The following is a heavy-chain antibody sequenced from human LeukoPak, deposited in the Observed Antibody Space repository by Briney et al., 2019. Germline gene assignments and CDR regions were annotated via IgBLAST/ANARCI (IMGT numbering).Heavy chain of an antibody. CDR1: GFTFDDYG. V-gene: IGHV3-20*04. CDR3: AREGYCSSTSCAYGMDV. Sequence: PGGSLRLSCAASGFTFDDYGMSWVRQVPGKGLEWVSGINWNGGSTGYVDSVKGRFTISRDNAKNSLYLQKNSLRAEDTAFYYCAREGYCSSTSCAYGMDVWGQGTTVTVSS. CDR2: INWNGGST. J-gene: IGHJ6*02. D-gene: IGHD2-2*01.